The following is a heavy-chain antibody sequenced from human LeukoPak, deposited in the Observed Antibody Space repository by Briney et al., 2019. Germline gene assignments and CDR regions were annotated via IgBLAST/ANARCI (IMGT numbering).Heavy chain of an antibody. V-gene: IGHV1-8*01. D-gene: IGHD3-3*01. Sequence: ASVKVSCKASGGTFTSYDINWVRQATGQGLEWMGWMNPNSGNTGYAQKFQGRVTMTRNTSISTAYMELSSLRSEDTAVYYCARGRYDFWSGYYSNGWFDPWGQGTLVTVSS. CDR2: MNPNSGNT. CDR1: GGTFTSYD. CDR3: ARGRYDFWSGYYSNGWFDP. J-gene: IGHJ5*02.